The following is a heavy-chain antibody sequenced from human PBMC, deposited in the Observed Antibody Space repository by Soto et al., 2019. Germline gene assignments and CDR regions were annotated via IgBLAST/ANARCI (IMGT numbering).Heavy chain of an antibody. V-gene: IGHV1-18*01. CDR3: ARDLSIAAAGDDNWFDP. Sequence: ASVKVSCKASGYTFTSYGISWVRQAPGQGLEWMGWISAYNGNTNYAQKLQGRVTMTTDTSTSTAYMELRSLRSDDTAVYYCARDLSIAAAGDDNWFDPWGQGTLVTVSS. D-gene: IGHD6-13*01. CDR2: ISAYNGNT. CDR1: GYTFTSYG. J-gene: IGHJ5*02.